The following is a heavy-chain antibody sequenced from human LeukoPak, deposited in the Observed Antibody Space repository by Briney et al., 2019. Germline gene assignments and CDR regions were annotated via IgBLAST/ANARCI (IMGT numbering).Heavy chain of an antibody. J-gene: IGHJ4*02. D-gene: IGHD3-3*01. CDR3: ARDKGGGPKVFGVKYYFDY. CDR2: IKQDGSEK. CDR1: GFTFSSYW. Sequence: SGGSLRLSCAASGFTFSSYWMSWVRQAPGKGLEWVANIKQDGSEKYYVDSVKGRFTISRDNAKNSLYLQMNSLRPEDTAFFYCARDKGGGPKVFGVKYYFDYWGPGALVTVSS. V-gene: IGHV3-7*03.